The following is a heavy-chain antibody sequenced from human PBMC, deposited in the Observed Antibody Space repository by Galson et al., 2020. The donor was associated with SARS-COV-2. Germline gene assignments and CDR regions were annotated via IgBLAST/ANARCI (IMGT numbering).Heavy chain of an antibody. CDR3: ARTRGNTEYFDY. D-gene: IGHD3-10*01. CDR2: VHHSGST. CDR1: GYSISSGFY. J-gene: IGHJ4*02. Sequence: SETLSLTCTVSGYSISSGFYCGWLQPPPGGGHWWTAIVHHSGSTYYTPSLKSRLTRSVDKSKNQFSLQLSSVTAADTAVYYCARTRGNTEYFDYWGQGRPVTVSS. V-gene: IGHV4-38-2*02.